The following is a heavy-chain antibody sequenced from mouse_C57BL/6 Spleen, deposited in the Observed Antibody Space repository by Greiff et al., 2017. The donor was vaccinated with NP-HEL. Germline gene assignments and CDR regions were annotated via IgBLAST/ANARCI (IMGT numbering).Heavy chain of an antibody. D-gene: IGHD2-4*01. J-gene: IGHJ3*01. Sequence: EVKLVESGGGLVQPKGSLKLSCAASGFSFNTYAMNWVRQAPGKGLEWVARIRSKSNNYATDYDDSVKERFTISRDDSESMRYLQMNNLKTEDTAMDYGVGPAAYYDYDVGAWFAYWGQGTLVTVSA. V-gene: IGHV10-1*01. CDR1: GFSFNTYA. CDR3: VGPAAYYDYDVGAWFAY. CDR2: IRSKSNNYAT.